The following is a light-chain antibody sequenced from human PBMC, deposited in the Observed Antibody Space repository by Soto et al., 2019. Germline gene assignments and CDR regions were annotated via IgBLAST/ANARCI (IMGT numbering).Light chain of an antibody. CDR3: IQDYNYPLT. CDR1: QGIRSE. CDR2: TAS. Sequence: AIQMTQSPSSLSASVGDRVTITCRASQGIRSELGWYQQKPGKAPNLLIYTASNLQSGVPSRFRGSGSGTDFTLTISSLKPEDFETYYCIQDYNYPLTFGGGTKVDIK. J-gene: IGKJ4*01. V-gene: IGKV1-6*01.